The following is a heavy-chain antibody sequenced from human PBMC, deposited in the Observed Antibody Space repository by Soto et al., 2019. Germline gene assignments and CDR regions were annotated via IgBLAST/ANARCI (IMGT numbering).Heavy chain of an antibody. CDR1: GFTFSGSA. Sequence: GGSLRLSCAASGFTFSGSAMHWVRQASGKGLEWVGRIRSKANSYATAYAASVRGRFTISRDDSKNTAYLQMNSLKTEDTAVYYCTKGYNWNDGPAGYWGQGTLVTVSS. CDR2: IRSKANSYAT. V-gene: IGHV3-73*01. J-gene: IGHJ4*02. CDR3: TKGYNWNDGPAGY. D-gene: IGHD1-20*01.